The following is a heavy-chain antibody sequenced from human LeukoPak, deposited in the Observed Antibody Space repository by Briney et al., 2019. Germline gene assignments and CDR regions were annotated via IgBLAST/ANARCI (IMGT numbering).Heavy chain of an antibody. CDR3: AREYSSGWSNFDY. CDR1: GFTFSSYW. J-gene: IGHJ4*02. D-gene: IGHD6-19*01. CDR2: INSDDSST. Sequence: GGSLRVSCAASGFTFSSYWMHWVRQAPGKGLVWVSRINSDDSSTSYADSVKGRFTISRDNAKNTLYLQMNSLRAEDTAVYYCAREYSSGWSNFDYWGQGTPVTVSS. V-gene: IGHV3-74*01.